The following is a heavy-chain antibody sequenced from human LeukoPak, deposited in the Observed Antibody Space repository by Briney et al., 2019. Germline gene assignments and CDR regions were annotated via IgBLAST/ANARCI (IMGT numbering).Heavy chain of an antibody. V-gene: IGHV3-48*03. CDR1: GLTFSSYE. D-gene: IGHD6-13*01. CDR3: ARLDGIAGLDS. J-gene: IGHJ4*02. CDR2: IGTSGRAI. Sequence: RPGGSLRLSCAASGLTFSSYEMNWVRQALGKGLEWVSYIGTSGRAISYAGSVKGRFTISRDNAKNSLFLQMNSLRVEDSAVYYCARLDGIAGLDSWGQGTLVTVSS.